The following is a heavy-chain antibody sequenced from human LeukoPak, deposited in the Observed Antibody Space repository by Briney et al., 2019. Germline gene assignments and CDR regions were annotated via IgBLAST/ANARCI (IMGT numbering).Heavy chain of an antibody. CDR2: IYYSGST. V-gene: IGHV4-59*01. D-gene: IGHD6-19*01. J-gene: IGHJ6*03. CDR1: GGSISSYY. Sequence: SETLSLTCTVSGGSISSYYWSWIRQPPGKGLEWIGYIYYSGSTNYNPSLKSRVTISVDTSKNQFSLKLSSVTAADTAVYYCARSDSSGWSWGGYYYMDVWGKGTTVTVSS. CDR3: ARSDSSGWSWGGYYYMDV.